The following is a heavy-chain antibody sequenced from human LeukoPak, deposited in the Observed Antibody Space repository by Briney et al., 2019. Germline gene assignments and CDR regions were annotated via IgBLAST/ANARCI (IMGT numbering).Heavy chain of an antibody. CDR2: IYYSGST. J-gene: IGHJ5*02. CDR1: GGSISSGGYY. D-gene: IGHD3-22*01. V-gene: IGHV4-31*03. Sequence: PSETLSLTCTVSGGSISSGGYYWSWIRQHPGKGLEWIGYIYYSGSTYYNPSLKSRVTISVDTSKNQFSLKLSSVTAADTAVYYCASSELSGSYYYDSSGQGGNWFDPWGQGTLVTVSS. CDR3: ASSELSGSYYYDSSGQGGNWFDP.